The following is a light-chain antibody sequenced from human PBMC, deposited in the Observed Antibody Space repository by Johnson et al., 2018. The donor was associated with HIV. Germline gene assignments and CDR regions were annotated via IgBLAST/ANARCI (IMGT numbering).Light chain of an antibody. V-gene: IGLV1-51*01. Sequence: QSVLTQPPSVSAAPGQKVTIPCSGSSSNIGNNYVSWYQQLPGTAPKLLIYDNDKRPSGIPDRFPGSKSGTSATLGITGLPTGDEADYYCGTWDSSLSVYVFGTGTKVTVL. J-gene: IGLJ1*01. CDR3: GTWDSSLSVYV. CDR2: DND. CDR1: SSNIGNNY.